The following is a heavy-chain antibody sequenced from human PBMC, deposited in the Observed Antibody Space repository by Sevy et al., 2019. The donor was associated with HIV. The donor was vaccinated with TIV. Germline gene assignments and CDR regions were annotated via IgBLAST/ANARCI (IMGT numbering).Heavy chain of an antibody. V-gene: IGHV3-30*18. D-gene: IGHD4-17*01. J-gene: IGHJ4*02. Sequence: GGSLRLSCAASGFTFSSYGMHWVRQAPGKGLEWVAVISYDGSNKYYADSVKGRFTISRDNSKNTLYLQMNSLRAEDTAVYCCAKDPDYGDYGYFDYWGQGTLVTVSS. CDR3: AKDPDYGDYGYFDY. CDR1: GFTFSSYG. CDR2: ISYDGSNK.